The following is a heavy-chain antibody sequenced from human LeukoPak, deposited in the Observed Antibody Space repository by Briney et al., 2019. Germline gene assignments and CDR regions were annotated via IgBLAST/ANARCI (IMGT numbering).Heavy chain of an antibody. D-gene: IGHD3-10*01. CDR3: ATDRITMVRGVITSYYFDY. Sequence: ASVKVSYKVSGYTLTELSMHWVRQAPGKGLEGMGGSDPEDGETIYAQKFQGRVTMTEDTSTDTAYMELSSLRSEDTAVYYCATDRITMVRGVITSYYFDYWGQGTLVTVSS. CDR1: GYTLTELS. V-gene: IGHV1-24*01. J-gene: IGHJ4*02. CDR2: SDPEDGET.